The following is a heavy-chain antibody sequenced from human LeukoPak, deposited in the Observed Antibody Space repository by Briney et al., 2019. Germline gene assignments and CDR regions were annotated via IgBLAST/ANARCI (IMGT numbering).Heavy chain of an antibody. CDR3: ARDPGYYYGMDV. J-gene: IGHJ6*02. Sequence: AGGSLRLSCAASGFTFSSYSMNWVRQAPGKGLEWVSSISSSSSTIYYADSVKGRFTISRDNAKNSLYLQMNSLRAEDTAVYYCARDPGYYYGMDVWGQGTTVTVSS. V-gene: IGHV3-21*04. CDR2: ISSSSSTI. CDR1: GFTFSSYS.